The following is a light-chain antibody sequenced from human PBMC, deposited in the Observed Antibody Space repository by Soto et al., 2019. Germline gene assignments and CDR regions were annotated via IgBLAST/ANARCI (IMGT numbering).Light chain of an antibody. CDR3: HQYGSSPIT. V-gene: IGKV3-20*01. Sequence: EIVMTQSPATLSVSPVEIATLSCRASQSVSSNLAWHQQKPGQAPRILMYDASTRATGIPDRFSGSGSATDFTLTISRLEPEDFALFYCHQYGSSPITFGQGTQLEIK. CDR1: QSVSSN. CDR2: DAS. J-gene: IGKJ5*01.